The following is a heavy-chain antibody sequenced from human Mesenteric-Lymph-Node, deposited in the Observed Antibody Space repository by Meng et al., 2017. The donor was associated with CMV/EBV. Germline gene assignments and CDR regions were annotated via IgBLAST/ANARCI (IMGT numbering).Heavy chain of an antibody. CDR3: ARGPLPIYPSY. D-gene: IGHD2-2*02. CDR2: ISPSGNGI. V-gene: IGHV3-11*04. Sequence: GESLKISCEATGFSFSDSYMMWIRQAPGRGLEWLSYISPSGNGIYYEDSVRGRFTISRDNAKSSLYLQLDSLRVDDTAVYYCARGPLPIYPSYWGQGTLVTVSS. CDR1: GFSFSDSY. J-gene: IGHJ4*02.